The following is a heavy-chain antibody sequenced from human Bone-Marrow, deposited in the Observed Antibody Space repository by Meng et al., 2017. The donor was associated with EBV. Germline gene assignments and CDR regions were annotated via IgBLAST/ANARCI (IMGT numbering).Heavy chain of an antibody. J-gene: IGHJ5*02. CDR1: GGSFSGYY. CDR2: VHYTGST. D-gene: IGHD6-19*01. CDR3: ARPFPSWQSPRLDPFGA. Sequence: QVQRQQGGAGLLKPSETLSLTCAVYGGSFSGYYWSWIRQPPGKGLEWIGSVHYTGSTYYSPSLKSRVTVSVDTSKNQFSLRLTSVTAADTAVYYCARPFPSWQSPRLDPFGAWGQGTLVTVSS. V-gene: IGHV4-34*01.